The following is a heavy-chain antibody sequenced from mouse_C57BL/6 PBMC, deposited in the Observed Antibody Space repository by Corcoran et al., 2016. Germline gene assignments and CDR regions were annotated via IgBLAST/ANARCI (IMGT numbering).Heavy chain of an antibody. V-gene: IGHV1-76*01. D-gene: IGHD1-1*01. CDR3: ARRYYGSSHEDYFDY. CDR2: IYPGSGNT. Sequence: QVQLKQSGAELVRPGASVKLSCKASGYTFTDYYINWVKQRPGQGLEWIARIYPGSGNTYYNEKFKGKATLTAEKSSSTAYMQLSSLTSEDSAVYFCARRYYGSSHEDYFDYWGQGTTLTVSS. J-gene: IGHJ2*01. CDR1: GYTFTDYY.